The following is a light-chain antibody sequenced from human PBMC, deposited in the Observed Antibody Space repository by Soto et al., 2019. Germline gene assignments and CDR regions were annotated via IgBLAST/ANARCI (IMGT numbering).Light chain of an antibody. J-gene: IGKJ2*01. Sequence: EIVLTHSPGTLSLSPGERATLSCRASQSVSGTYLACYQQKPGQAPRHLIYGASARATDIPDRSTGSGSGTDFTLTISRLEPDDFVVYYCKQYGRSYWVGQGTKLEIK. CDR2: GAS. V-gene: IGKV3-20*01. CDR1: QSVSGTY. CDR3: KQYGRSYW.